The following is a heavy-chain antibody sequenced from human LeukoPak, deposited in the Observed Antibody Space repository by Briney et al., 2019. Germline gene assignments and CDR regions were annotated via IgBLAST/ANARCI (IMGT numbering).Heavy chain of an antibody. CDR2: IKGNGAGT. Sequence: GGSLRLSCEASGFTFSNYDLIWVRRAPGKGLEWVSAIKGNGAGTYYADAVKGRFTISRDNSKNTLYLQMNSLRAEDTAVYYCARDPNGDYVGAFEFWSQGTMVTVSS. J-gene: IGHJ3*01. D-gene: IGHD4-17*01. CDR1: GFTFSNYD. V-gene: IGHV3-23*01. CDR3: ARDPNGDYVGAFEF.